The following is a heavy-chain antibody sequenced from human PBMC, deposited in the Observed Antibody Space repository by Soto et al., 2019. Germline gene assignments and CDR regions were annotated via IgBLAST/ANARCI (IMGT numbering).Heavy chain of an antibody. CDR2: ITPYNGNA. D-gene: IGHD1-26*01. J-gene: IGHJ4*02. CDR1: GYTFSNFG. V-gene: IGHV1-18*04. CDR3: ARALMYSGAYHDY. Sequence: QVQLVQSGAEVENPGASVQVSCKASGYTFSNFGINWVRQAPGQGLEWMGWITPYNGNANYAQKYQDRLTVTTDTSTNTAYMELRSLRSDDTAVYFCARALMYSGAYHDYWGQGTLVTVSS.